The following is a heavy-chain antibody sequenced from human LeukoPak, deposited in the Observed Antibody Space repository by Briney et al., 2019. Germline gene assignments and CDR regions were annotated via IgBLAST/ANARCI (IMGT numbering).Heavy chain of an antibody. Sequence: GGSLRLSCAASGFTFSSYWMSRVRQAPGKGLEWVANIKQDGSEKYYVDSVKGRFTISRDNAKNSLYLQMNSLRAEDTAVYYCARDNIVVVPAAISYYYYGMDVWGQGTTVTVSS. CDR1: GFTFSSYW. V-gene: IGHV3-7*01. D-gene: IGHD2-2*01. CDR2: IKQDGSEK. J-gene: IGHJ6*02. CDR3: ARDNIVVVPAAISYYYYGMDV.